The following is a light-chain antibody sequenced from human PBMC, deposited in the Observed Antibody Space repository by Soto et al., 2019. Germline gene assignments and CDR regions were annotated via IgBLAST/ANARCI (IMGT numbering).Light chain of an antibody. CDR3: ATWDDSLNGVV. Sequence: QSVLTQPTSASGTPGQRVTISCSGSTSNIRSNTVNWYQQLPGTAPKLLIYSNNQRPSGVPDRFSGSKSGTSASLAISGLQSEDEADYYCATWDDSLNGVVFGGGTQLTVL. CDR1: TSNIRSNT. CDR2: SNN. J-gene: IGLJ2*01. V-gene: IGLV1-44*01.